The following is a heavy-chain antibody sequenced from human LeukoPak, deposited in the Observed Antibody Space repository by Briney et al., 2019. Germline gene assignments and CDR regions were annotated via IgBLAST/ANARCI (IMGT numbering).Heavy chain of an antibody. CDR1: GFTFRSSA. V-gene: IGHV3-23*01. D-gene: IGHD3/OR15-3a*01. Sequence: GGSLRLSCAASGFTFRSSAMSWVRLAPGKGLAWDSTIDDSAKTTYYADSVKGRLTISRDNSKNTLYLQLTSLRVEDTAVYYCAKVATWTCFDSWGQGTLVTVSS. CDR3: AKVATWTCFDS. CDR2: IDDSAKTT. J-gene: IGHJ4*02.